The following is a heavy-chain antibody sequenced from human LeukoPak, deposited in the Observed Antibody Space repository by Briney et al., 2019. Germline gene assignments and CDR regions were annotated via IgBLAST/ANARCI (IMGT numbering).Heavy chain of an antibody. D-gene: IGHD3-10*01. CDR3: ARRLYYYGSGSYYYDY. Sequence: SETLSLTCTVSGGSISSSSYYWGWIRQPPGKGLEWIGSIYYSGSTNYNPSLKSRVTISVDTSKNQFSLKLSSVTAADTAVYYCARRLYYYGSGSYYYDYWGQGTLVTVSS. V-gene: IGHV4-39*07. CDR2: IYYSGST. CDR1: GGSISSSSYY. J-gene: IGHJ4*02.